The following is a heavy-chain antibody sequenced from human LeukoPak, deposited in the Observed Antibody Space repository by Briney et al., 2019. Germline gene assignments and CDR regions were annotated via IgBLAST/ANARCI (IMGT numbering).Heavy chain of an antibody. CDR2: TGSTGVST. J-gene: IGHJ4*02. V-gene: IGHV3-23*01. D-gene: IGHD2-2*01. Sequence: PGGSLRLSCAASGFTFSSYAMNWVRQAPGKGLEWVSGTGSTGVSTFYADSVKGRLTVSRDNSKNTLSLQMNSLRAEDTAVYYCAKDPGVVPAHYFDYWGQETLVTVSS. CDR1: GFTFSSYA. CDR3: AKDPGVVPAHYFDY.